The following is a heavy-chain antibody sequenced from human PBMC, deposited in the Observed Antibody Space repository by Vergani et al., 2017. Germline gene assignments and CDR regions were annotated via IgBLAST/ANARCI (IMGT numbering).Heavy chain of an antibody. V-gene: IGHV3-49*03. D-gene: IGHD6-19*01. CDR1: GFTFGDYA. CDR3: TRPGIVAVAGTGGVDY. J-gene: IGHJ4*02. CDR2: IRSKAYGGTT. Sequence: EVQLVESGGGLVQPGRSLRLSCTASGFTFGDYAMSWFRQAPGKGLEWVGFIRSKAYGGTTEYAASVKGRFTISRDDSKSIAYLKMNSLKTEDTAVYYCTRPGIVAVAGTGGVDYWGQGTLVTVSS.